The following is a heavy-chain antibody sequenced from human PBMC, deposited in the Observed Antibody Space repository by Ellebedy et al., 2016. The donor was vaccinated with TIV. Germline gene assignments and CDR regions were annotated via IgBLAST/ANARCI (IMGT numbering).Heavy chain of an antibody. CDR2: MNPNSGNT. V-gene: IGHV1-8*01. J-gene: IGHJ6*03. D-gene: IGHD1-26*01. CDR3: ARVSGGSYSGAYYMDV. Sequence: ASVKVSXXASGYTFTSYDINWVRQATGQGLEWMGWMNPNSGNTGYAQKFQGRVTMTRNTSISTAYMELSSLRSEDTAVYYCARVSGGSYSGAYYMDVWGKGTTVTVSS. CDR1: GYTFTSYD.